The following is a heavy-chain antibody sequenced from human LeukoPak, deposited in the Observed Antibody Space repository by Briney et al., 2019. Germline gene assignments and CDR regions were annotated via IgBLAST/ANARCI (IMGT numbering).Heavy chain of an antibody. J-gene: IGHJ4*02. V-gene: IGHV3-23*01. Sequence: DSVKGRFTVSRDNAKNTLYVQMNSLRAEDTAVYYCAKNLETTRYFFDYWGQGMLVTVSS. CDR3: AKNLETTRYFFDY. D-gene: IGHD1-7*01.